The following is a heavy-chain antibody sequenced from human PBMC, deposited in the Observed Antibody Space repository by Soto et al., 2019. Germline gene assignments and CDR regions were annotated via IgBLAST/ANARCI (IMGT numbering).Heavy chain of an antibody. CDR1: GFTSSSYA. J-gene: IGHJ4*02. V-gene: IGHV3-23*01. D-gene: IGHD6-13*01. Sequence: PGGSLRLSCAASGFTSSSYAMSWVRQAPGKGLEWVSAISGSGGSTYYADSVKGRFTISRDNSKNTLYLQMNSLRAEDTAVYYCAKDPHLSHSSSWYYFDYWGQGTLVTVSS. CDR3: AKDPHLSHSSSWYYFDY. CDR2: ISGSGGST.